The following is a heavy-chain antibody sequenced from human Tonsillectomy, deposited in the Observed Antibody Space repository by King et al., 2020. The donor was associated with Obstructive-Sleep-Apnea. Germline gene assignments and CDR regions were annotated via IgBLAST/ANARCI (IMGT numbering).Heavy chain of an antibody. CDR1: GFTFSSYG. D-gene: IGHD4-17*01. CDR2: ISYDGSNK. CDR3: AKEAYNDYGDYFDS. Sequence: VQLVESGGDVVQPGRSLRLSCAASGFTFSSYGMHWVRQAPGKGLEWVAVISYDGSNKYYADSVKGRFTISRDNSKNTLYLQMNSLRAEDTAVYYCAKEAYNDYGDYFDSWGQGTLVTVSS. J-gene: IGHJ4*02. V-gene: IGHV3-30*18.